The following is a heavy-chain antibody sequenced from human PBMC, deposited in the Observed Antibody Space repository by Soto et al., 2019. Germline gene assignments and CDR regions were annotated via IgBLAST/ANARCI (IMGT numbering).Heavy chain of an antibody. Sequence: ASVKVSCKVSGYTLTELSMHWVLQAPGKGLEWMGCFDPEDGETIYAQKFQGRVTMTEDTSTDTAYMELSSLRSEDTAVYYCATDSGTPRWFDPWGQGTLVTVSS. V-gene: IGHV1-24*01. CDR1: GYTLTELS. CDR2: FDPEDGET. J-gene: IGHJ5*02. CDR3: ATDSGTPRWFDP. D-gene: IGHD1-1*01.